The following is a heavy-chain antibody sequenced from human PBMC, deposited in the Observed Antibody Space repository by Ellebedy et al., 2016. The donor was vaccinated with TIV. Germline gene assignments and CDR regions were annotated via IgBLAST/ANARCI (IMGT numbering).Heavy chain of an antibody. CDR1: GYTFTGYY. Sequence: ASVKVSXXASGYTFTGYYMHWVRQAPGQGLEWMGWINPNSGGTNYAQKFQGRVTMTRDTSISTAYMELSRLRSDDTAVYYCAKSPLLWGWSAFDIWGQGTMVTVSS. J-gene: IGHJ3*02. CDR3: AKSPLLWGWSAFDI. CDR2: INPNSGGT. D-gene: IGHD7-27*01. V-gene: IGHV1-2*02.